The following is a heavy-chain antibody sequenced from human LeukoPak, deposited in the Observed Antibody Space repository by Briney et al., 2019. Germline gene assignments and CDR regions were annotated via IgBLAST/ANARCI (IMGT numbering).Heavy chain of an antibody. Sequence: PSETLSLTCTVSGGSISSYYWSWIRQPAGKGLEWIGRIYTSGSTNYNPSLKSRVTMSVDTSKNQFSLKLSSVTAAETAVYYCAREEEDSSKRGFDFWGQGTLVTVSS. CDR3: AREEEDSSKRGFDF. D-gene: IGHD6-6*01. CDR1: GGSISSYY. V-gene: IGHV4-4*07. J-gene: IGHJ4*02. CDR2: IYTSGST.